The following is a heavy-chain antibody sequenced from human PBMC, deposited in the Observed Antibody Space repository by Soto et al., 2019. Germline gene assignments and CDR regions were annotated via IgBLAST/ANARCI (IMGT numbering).Heavy chain of an antibody. V-gene: IGHV3-23*01. CDR3: AKEQWVATVIYGMDV. Sequence: EVQLLESGGGLVQPGGSLRLSCAASGFTFGNYAMSWVRQAPGVGLEWVSVISGSGDTTRYADSVKGRFTISRDNSKNTLYLQMNSLRVEDTAVYYCAKEQWVATVIYGMDVWGQGTTVTVSS. CDR1: GFTFGNYA. D-gene: IGHD6-19*01. J-gene: IGHJ6*02. CDR2: ISGSGDTT.